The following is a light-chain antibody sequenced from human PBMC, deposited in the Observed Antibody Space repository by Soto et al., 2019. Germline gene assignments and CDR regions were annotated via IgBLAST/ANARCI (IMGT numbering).Light chain of an antibody. Sequence: VLTQPASVSGSPGQSITISCTGTSSDFGGYNFVSWYQHRPGKAPKLMIYAVSNRPSGVSNRFSGSKSGNTASLTISGLQAEDEADYYCCSYTSYSPYVFGTGTKVTV. J-gene: IGLJ1*01. CDR1: SSDFGGYNF. V-gene: IGLV2-14*01. CDR3: CSYTSYSPYV. CDR2: AVS.